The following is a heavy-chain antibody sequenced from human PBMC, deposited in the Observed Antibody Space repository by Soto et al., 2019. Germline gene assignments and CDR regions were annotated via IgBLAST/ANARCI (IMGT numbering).Heavy chain of an antibody. J-gene: IGHJ6*02. CDR1: GFTFSSYA. D-gene: IGHD3-22*01. CDR3: ASRGLSRGYYTYYYYGMDV. Sequence: GGSLRLSCAASGFTFSSYAMHWVRQAPGKGLEWVSVIYSGGSTYYADSVKGRFTISRHNSKNTLYLQMNSLRAEDTAVYYCASRGLSRGYYTYYYYGMDVWGQGTTVTVSS. CDR2: IYSGGST. V-gene: IGHV3-53*04.